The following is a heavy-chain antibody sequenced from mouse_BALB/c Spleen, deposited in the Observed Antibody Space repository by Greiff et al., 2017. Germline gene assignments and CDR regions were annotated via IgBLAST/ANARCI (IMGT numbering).Heavy chain of an antibody. J-gene: IGHJ3*01. CDR2: ISYDGSN. CDR1: GYSITSGYY. D-gene: IGHD1-1*01. Sequence: EVQLQQSGPGLVKPSQSLSLTCSVTGYSITSGYYWNWIRQFPGNKLEWMGYISYDGSNNYNPSLKNRISITRDTSKNQFFLKLNSVTTEDTATYYCASYYYGTWFAYWGQGTLVTVSA. CDR3: ASYYYGTWFAY. V-gene: IGHV3-6*02.